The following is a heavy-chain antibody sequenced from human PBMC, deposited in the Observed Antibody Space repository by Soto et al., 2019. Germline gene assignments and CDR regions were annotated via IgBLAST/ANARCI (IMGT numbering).Heavy chain of an antibody. CDR2: ISSSSTYI. CDR1: GFTFSDYY. V-gene: IGHV3-11*05. CDR3: VRDRRQQWEVDGVINYYYGMDV. D-gene: IGHD1-26*01. Sequence: QVQLVESGGGLVKPGGSLRLSCAASGFTFSDYYMGWIRQAPGKGLEWVSHISSSSTYINYADSVKGRFTISRDNAKNSLFLQMNILRAEDTAVYYCVRDRRQQWEVDGVINYYYGMDVWGQGTTVSVSS. J-gene: IGHJ6*02.